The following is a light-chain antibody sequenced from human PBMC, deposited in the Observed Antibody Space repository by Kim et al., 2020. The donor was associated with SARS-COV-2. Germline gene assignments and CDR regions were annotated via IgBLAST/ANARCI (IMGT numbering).Light chain of an antibody. J-gene: IGLJ3*02. V-gene: IGLV3-1*01. Sequence: SYELTQPPSVTVSPGQTVSITCSGDKLGDKYACWYQQKPGQSPVLVIYQDNKRPSGILERFSGSNSGNTATLTISGTQAMDEDDYYCQAWDSSTIVYGGGTPLTVL. CDR2: QDN. CDR1: KLGDKY. CDR3: QAWDSSTIV.